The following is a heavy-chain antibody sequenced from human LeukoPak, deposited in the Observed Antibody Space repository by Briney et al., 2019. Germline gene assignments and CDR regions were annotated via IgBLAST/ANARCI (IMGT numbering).Heavy chain of an antibody. J-gene: IGHJ4*02. CDR3: ARGGEDILTGYYRAFDY. CDR2: ISAYNGNT. V-gene: IGHV1-18*04. D-gene: IGHD3-9*01. CDR1: GYTFTSYG. Sequence: ASVKVSCKASGYTFTSYGISWVRQAPGQGLEWMGWISAYNGNTNYALKLQGRVTMTTDTSTSTAYMELRSLRSDDTAVYYCARGGEDILTGYYRAFDYWGQGTLVTVSS.